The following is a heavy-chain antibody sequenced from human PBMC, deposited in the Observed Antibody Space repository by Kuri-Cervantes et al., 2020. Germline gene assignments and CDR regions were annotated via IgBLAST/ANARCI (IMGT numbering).Heavy chain of an antibody. Sequence: GGSLRLSCAASGFTFSSYAMHWVRQAPGQGLERVAVISYDGSNKYYADSVKGRFTISRDNAKNSLYLQMSSLRAEDTAVYYCATGASLEYGDYVYYFDYWGQGTLVTVSS. J-gene: IGHJ4*02. CDR1: GFTFSSYA. D-gene: IGHD4-17*01. V-gene: IGHV3-30-3*01. CDR3: ATGASLEYGDYVYYFDY. CDR2: ISYDGSNK.